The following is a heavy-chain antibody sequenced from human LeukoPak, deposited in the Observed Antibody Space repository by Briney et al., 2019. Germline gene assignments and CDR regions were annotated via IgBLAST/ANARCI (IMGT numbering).Heavy chain of an antibody. CDR1: GGSISSYY. V-gene: IGHV4-59*01. CDR3: ARALISTRFTFDS. CDR2: ISYSGST. Sequence: SETLSPTCTVSGGSISSYYWSWIRQPPGEGLEWIRYISYSGSTNYNSSLKSRVTISLDTSKTQFSLRLISVTAAATAVYFYARALISTRFTFDSWGQGTLVTVSS. J-gene: IGHJ4*02. D-gene: IGHD2/OR15-2a*01.